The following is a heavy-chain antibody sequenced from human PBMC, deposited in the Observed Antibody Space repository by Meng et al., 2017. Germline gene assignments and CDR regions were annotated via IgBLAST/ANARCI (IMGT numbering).Heavy chain of an antibody. CDR2: IYYSGST. CDR1: GGSISSSSYY. D-gene: IGHD2-15*01. CDR3: ARADIVVVVAATPSSANWFDP. Sequence: SETLSLTCTVSGGSISSSSYYWGWIRQPPGRGLEWIGSIYYSGSTYYNPSLKSRVTISVDTSKNQFSLKLSSVTAADTAVYYCARADIVVVVAATPSSANWFDPWGQGTLVTVSS. V-gene: IGHV4-39*07. J-gene: IGHJ5*02.